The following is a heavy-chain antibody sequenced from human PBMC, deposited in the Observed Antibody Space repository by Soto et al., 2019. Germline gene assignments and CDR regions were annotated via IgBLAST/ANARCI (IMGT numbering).Heavy chain of an antibody. CDR1: GFTFSSYG. CDR3: ARDRVVGSWQSYYYYYGMDV. J-gene: IGHJ6*02. D-gene: IGHD6-13*01. V-gene: IGHV3-33*01. Sequence: GGSLRLSCAASGFTFSSYGMHWVRQAPGKGLEWVAVIWYDGSNKYYADSVKGRFTISRDNSKNTLYLQMNSLRAEDTAVYYCARDRVVGSWQSYYYYYGMDVWGQGTTVTVSS. CDR2: IWYDGSNK.